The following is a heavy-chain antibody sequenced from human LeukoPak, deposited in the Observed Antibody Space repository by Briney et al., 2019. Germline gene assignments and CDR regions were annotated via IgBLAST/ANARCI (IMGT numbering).Heavy chain of an antibody. Sequence: SETLSLTCTVSGGSISSHYWSWIQQPPGKGLEWIGYIYYSGSTNCNPSLKSRVTISVDTSKNQFSLKLSSVTAADTAVYYCARGTYYYDSSGYYPLDYWGQGTLVTVSS. V-gene: IGHV4-59*11. CDR1: GGSISSHY. CDR2: IYYSGST. D-gene: IGHD3-22*01. CDR3: ARGTYYYDSSGYYPLDY. J-gene: IGHJ4*02.